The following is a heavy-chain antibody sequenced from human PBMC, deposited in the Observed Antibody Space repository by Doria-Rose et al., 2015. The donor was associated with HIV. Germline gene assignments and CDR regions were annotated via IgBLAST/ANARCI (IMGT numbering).Heavy chain of an antibody. CDR1: VLLFNPHT. J-gene: IGHJ4*02. D-gene: IGHD6-6*01. CDR3: ARDRPTYSSSPLDF. CDR2: ISSDGSDK. Sequence: SVLLFNPHTMHWVRQSPGKGLEWVAVISSDGSDKYYADSVKGRFIISRDNSNNTLYLQMNSLRAEDTALYYCARDRPTYSSSPLDFWGQGTLVTVSS. V-gene: IGHV3-30*04.